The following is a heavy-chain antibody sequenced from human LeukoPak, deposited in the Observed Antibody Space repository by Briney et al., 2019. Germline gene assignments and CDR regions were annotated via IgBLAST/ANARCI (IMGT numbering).Heavy chain of an antibody. V-gene: IGHV4-59*03. Sequence: SETLSLTCTVSGDSTSNFYWNWIRQSPGKGLEWIGNIHYSGSSVYNPSLKGRGTISIDTSRRQFFLKLNSVTAADTAVYFCALAPNSNWFDFWGPGTLVTVSS. CDR2: IHYSGSS. CDR3: ALAPNSNWFDF. D-gene: IGHD2-8*01. J-gene: IGHJ5*01. CDR1: GDSTSNFY.